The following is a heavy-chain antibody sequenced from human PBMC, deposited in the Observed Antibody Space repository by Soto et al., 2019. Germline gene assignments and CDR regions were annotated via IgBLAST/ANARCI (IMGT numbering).Heavy chain of an antibody. CDR3: ARMVVAAPSDYYGMDV. D-gene: IGHD2-15*01. Sequence: SETLSLTCTVSGGSISSGGYYWSWIRQHPGKGLEWIGYIYYSGSTYYNPSLKSRVTISVDTAKNQFSLKLSSVTAADAAVYYCARMVVAAPSDYYGMDVWGQGTTVTVS. CDR2: IYYSGST. J-gene: IGHJ6*02. V-gene: IGHV4-31*03. CDR1: GGSISSGGYY.